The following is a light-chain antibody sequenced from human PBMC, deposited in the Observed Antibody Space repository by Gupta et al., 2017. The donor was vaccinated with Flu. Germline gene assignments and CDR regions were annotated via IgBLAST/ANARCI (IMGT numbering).Light chain of an antibody. V-gene: IGKV1-17*01. J-gene: IGKJ1*01. CDR3: RQHNNSPQT. CDR2: EVS. CDR1: QGIGTD. Sequence: DIQMTQSPSSLSASVGDRVTITCRASQGIGTDLGWYQQKPGKAPKRLIYEVSRLQNWVPSRFSASGSETEFSLTISSLQPEDFATYYCRQHNNSPQTLGQGTKVEVK.